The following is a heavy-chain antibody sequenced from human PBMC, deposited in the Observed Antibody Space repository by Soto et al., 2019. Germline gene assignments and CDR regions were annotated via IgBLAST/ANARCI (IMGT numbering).Heavy chain of an antibody. Sequence: PGESLKISCKCSGYSFTSYWISWVRQMPGKGLEWMGRIDPSDSYTNYSPSFQGHVTISADKSISTAYLQWSSLKASDTAMYYCASSGWYSQYYYYGMDVWGQGTTVTVSS. CDR1: GYSFTSYW. J-gene: IGHJ6*02. CDR3: ASSGWYSQYYYYGMDV. CDR2: IDPSDSYT. V-gene: IGHV5-10-1*01. D-gene: IGHD6-19*01.